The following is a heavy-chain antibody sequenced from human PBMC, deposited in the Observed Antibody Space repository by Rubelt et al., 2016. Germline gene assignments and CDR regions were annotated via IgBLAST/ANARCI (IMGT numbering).Heavy chain of an antibody. CDR2: INPSGGST. V-gene: IGHV1-46*01. Sequence: GYIFTSYSMHWVRQAPGQGLEWMGIINPSGGSTTYAQKFQGRVTMTRDTSTSTVYMELSSLRSEDSAVYYCARELKPRTTVTQKYYYGMDVWGQGTTVTVSS. CDR3: ARELKPRTTVTQKYYYGMDV. D-gene: IGHD4-17*01. J-gene: IGHJ6*02. CDR1: GYIFTSYS.